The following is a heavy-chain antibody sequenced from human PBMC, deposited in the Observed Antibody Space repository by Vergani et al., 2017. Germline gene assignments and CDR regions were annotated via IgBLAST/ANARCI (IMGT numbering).Heavy chain of an antibody. D-gene: IGHD3-22*01. CDR2: FDPEHGEV. CDR1: GYSLPELT. V-gene: IGHV1-24*01. Sequence: QVQLVQSGAEVRKPGASVQVSCQVSGYSLPELTIHWVRQAPGKGLEWMGGFDPEHGEVTFAHHIQGRVTMTEDRSTDTTYMELSSLRPEDTALYSCSIVTDYYDSSGYYLDYWVQGTLVTVSS. J-gene: IGHJ4*02. CDR3: SIVTDYYDSSGYYLDY.